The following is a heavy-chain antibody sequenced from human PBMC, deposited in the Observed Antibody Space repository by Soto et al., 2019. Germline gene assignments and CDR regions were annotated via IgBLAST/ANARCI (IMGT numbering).Heavy chain of an antibody. J-gene: IGHJ4*02. Sequence: QVHLVQSGAEVEKPGASVKVSCKASGYTFTDYGISWVRQAPGQGLQWMGWITAFNGNTKYAQQFQGRVTMTTDTATSTAYMERRSLESDDTAVYYGARSSQSDFWSGYYYFFDYWGQGTLVTVSS. CDR2: ITAFNGNT. CDR3: ARSSQSDFWSGYYYFFDY. D-gene: IGHD3-3*01. V-gene: IGHV1-18*01. CDR1: GYTFTDYG.